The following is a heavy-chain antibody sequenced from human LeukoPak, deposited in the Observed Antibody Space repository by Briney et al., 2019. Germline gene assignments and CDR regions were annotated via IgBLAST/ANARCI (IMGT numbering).Heavy chain of an antibody. V-gene: IGHV1-2*02. J-gene: IGHJ6*02. CDR2: INPNSGGT. CDR1: GYTFTGYY. D-gene: IGHD3-9*01. Sequence: ASVKVSCKASGYTFTGYYMHLVRQAPGQGLEWMGWINPNSGGTNYAQKFQGRVTMTRDTSISTAYMELSRLRSDDTAVYYCARVASEATYYDILTGHDYYYGMDVWGQGTAVTVSS. CDR3: ARVASEATYYDILTGHDYYYGMDV.